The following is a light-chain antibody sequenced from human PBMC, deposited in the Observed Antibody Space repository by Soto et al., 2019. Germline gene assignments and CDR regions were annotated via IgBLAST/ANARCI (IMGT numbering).Light chain of an antibody. CDR1: SGHSNYA. CDR2: LNSDGRH. CDR3: QVWDSGIRV. Sequence: QSVLTQSPSASASLGASVKLTCTLSSGHSNYAIAWHQQQPEKGPRYLMKLNSDGRHIKGDGIPDRFSGSSSGAERYLTISGLQSDDEADYYCQVWDSGIRVFGGGTKVTVL. V-gene: IGLV4-69*01. J-gene: IGLJ3*02.